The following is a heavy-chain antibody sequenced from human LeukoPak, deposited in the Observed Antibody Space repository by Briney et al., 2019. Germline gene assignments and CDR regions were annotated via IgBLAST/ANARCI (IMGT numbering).Heavy chain of an antibody. J-gene: IGHJ6*02. CDR1: GFTFSTYS. CDR2: ITSSSSYI. V-gene: IGHV3-21*01. CDR3: ARDNGGYDYYYYYGMDV. D-gene: IGHD5-12*01. Sequence: GGSVRLFCAACGFTFSTYSMNWVRQAPGKGLEWVSYITSSSSYIYYADSVKCRFSISRDNAKNSLYLQMNSLRAEDTAVYYCARDNGGYDYYYYYGMDVWGQGTTVTVSS.